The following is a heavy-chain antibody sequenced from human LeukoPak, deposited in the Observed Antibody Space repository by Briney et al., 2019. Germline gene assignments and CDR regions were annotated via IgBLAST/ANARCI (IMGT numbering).Heavy chain of an antibody. Sequence: ASETLSLTCAVYGGSFRGYYWSWIRQPPGKGLEWIGEINHSGSTNYNPSLKSRVTISVDTSKNQFSLKLSSVTAADTAVYYCARGGMRGIAVAGTYYYGMDVWGQGTTVTVSS. J-gene: IGHJ6*02. CDR2: INHSGST. V-gene: IGHV4-34*01. CDR3: ARGGMRGIAVAGTYYYGMDV. CDR1: GGSFRGYY. D-gene: IGHD6-19*01.